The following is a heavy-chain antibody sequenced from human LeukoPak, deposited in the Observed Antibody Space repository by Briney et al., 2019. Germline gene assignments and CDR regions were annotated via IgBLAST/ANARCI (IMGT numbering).Heavy chain of an antibody. Sequence: ESLKISCKGSGYSFTRNWIGWVRHMPGKGLEWMGIIYPGDSETRYSPSFQGQVTISGDKSISTANLQWSSLKASDTAMYYCARGSGSNGWAAFDIWGQGTMVTVSS. V-gene: IGHV5-51*01. CDR1: GYSFTRNW. CDR2: IYPGDSET. D-gene: IGHD1-26*01. J-gene: IGHJ3*02. CDR3: ARGSGSNGWAAFDI.